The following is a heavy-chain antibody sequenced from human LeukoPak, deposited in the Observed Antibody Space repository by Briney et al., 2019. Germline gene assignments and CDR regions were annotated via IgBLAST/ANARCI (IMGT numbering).Heavy chain of an antibody. J-gene: IGHJ3*02. D-gene: IGHD5-24*01. Sequence: ASVKVSCKASGGTFSSYAISWVRQAPGQGLEWMGGIIPIFGTANYAQKFQGRVTITADESTSTAYMEPSSLRSEDTAVYYCARGRDGYNDAFDIWGQGTMVTVSS. V-gene: IGHV1-69*13. CDR1: GGTFSSYA. CDR2: IIPIFGTA. CDR3: ARGRDGYNDAFDI.